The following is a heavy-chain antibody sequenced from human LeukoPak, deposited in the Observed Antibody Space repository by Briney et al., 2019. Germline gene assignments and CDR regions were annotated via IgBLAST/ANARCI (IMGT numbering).Heavy chain of an antibody. CDR3: ARDGSSGWPNPLAY. V-gene: IGHV3-21*01. Sequence: GGSLRLSCAASGFTFSSYTMNWVRQAPGKGLEWVSSISSSGSHIYYAASVKGRFTISRDNAKNSLYLQMDTLRVEDTALYYCARDGSSGWPNPLAYWGQGTLVTVSS. CDR2: ISSSGSHI. CDR1: GFTFSSYT. J-gene: IGHJ4*02. D-gene: IGHD6-19*01.